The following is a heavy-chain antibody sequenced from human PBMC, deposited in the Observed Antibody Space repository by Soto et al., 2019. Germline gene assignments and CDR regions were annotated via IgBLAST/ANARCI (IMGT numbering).Heavy chain of an antibody. V-gene: IGHV3-30*18. CDR2: ISYDGSNK. CDR3: AKDWNWAHFDY. J-gene: IGHJ4*02. D-gene: IGHD1-7*01. Sequence: QVQLVESGGGVVQPGRSLRLSCAASGFTFSSYGMHWVRQAPGKGLEWVAVISYDGSNKYYADSVKGRFTISRDNSKNTLYLQMNSLRAEDTAVYYCAKDWNWAHFDYWGQGTLVTVSS. CDR1: GFTFSSYG.